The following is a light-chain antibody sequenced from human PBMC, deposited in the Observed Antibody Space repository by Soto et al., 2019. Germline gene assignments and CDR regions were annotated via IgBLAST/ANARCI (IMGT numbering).Light chain of an antibody. V-gene: IGKV1-5*01. Sequence: DIQMTQSPSTLSASVGDRVIITCRASQSLGTWLAWYQQTPGTAPVLLIYDVSRLESGVPSKFSGRGSGTEFALTISSLQPDDFATYYCQQYFSYPLNFGEGTKVDIK. CDR3: QQYFSYPLN. CDR2: DVS. CDR1: QSLGTW. J-gene: IGKJ4*01.